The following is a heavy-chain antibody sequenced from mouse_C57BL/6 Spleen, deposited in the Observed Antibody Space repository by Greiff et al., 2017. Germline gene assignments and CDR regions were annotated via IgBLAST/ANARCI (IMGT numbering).Heavy chain of an antibody. CDR2: IDPETGGT. J-gene: IGHJ4*01. V-gene: IGHV1-15*01. Sequence: LQESGAELVRPGASVTLSCKASGYTFTDYEMHWVKQTPVHGLEWIGAIDPETGGTAYNQKFKGKAILTADKSSSTAYMELRSLTSEDSAVYYCTRGGSHYYGMDYWGQGTSVTVSS. CDR1: GYTFTDYE. CDR3: TRGGSHYYGMDY.